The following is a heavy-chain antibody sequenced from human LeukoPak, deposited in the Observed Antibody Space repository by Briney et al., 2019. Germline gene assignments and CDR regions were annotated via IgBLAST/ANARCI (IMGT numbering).Heavy chain of an antibody. J-gene: IGHJ4*02. CDR1: GFTFSSYW. V-gene: IGHV3-74*01. Sequence: GGSLRLSCAASGFTFSSYWMHWVRHGPGKGLVWVSRINSDGSTTNYADSVKGRFTISRDNAKNTLYLQMNSLRAEDTALYYCASMKAGGWGQGTLVTVSS. D-gene: IGHD1-14*01. CDR3: ASMKAGG. CDR2: INSDGSTT.